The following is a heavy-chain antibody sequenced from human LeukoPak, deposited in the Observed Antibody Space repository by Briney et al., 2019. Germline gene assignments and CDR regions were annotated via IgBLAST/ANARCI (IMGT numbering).Heavy chain of an antibody. CDR2: IKQDGSEK. Sequence: GGSLRLSCAASGFTFSSYWMSWVRQAPGKGLEWVANIKQDGSEKYYVDSVKGRFTISRDNSKNTLYLQMNSLRAEDTAVYYCAKDGPVTTVRSYYFDYWGQGTLVTVSS. D-gene: IGHD4-17*01. V-gene: IGHV3-7*03. J-gene: IGHJ4*02. CDR1: GFTFSSYW. CDR3: AKDGPVTTVRSYYFDY.